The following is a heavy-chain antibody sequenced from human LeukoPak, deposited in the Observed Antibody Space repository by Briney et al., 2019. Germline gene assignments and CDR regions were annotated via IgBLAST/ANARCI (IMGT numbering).Heavy chain of an antibody. CDR1: GGSISSGGYY. D-gene: IGHD1-7*01. CDR2: IYHSGST. V-gene: IGHV4-30-2*01. J-gene: IGHJ1*01. CDR3: ASGLTGTYFQH. Sequence: PSQTLSLTCTVSGGSISSGGYYWSWIRQPPGTGLEWIGYIYHSGSTYYNPSLKSRVTISVDRSKNQFSLKLSSVTAADTAVYYCASGLTGTYFQHWGQGTLVTVSS.